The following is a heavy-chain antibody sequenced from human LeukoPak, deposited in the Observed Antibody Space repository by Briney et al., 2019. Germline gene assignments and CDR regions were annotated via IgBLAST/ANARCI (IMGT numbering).Heavy chain of an antibody. V-gene: IGHV3-30*18. D-gene: IGHD6-19*01. CDR1: GFTFSSYG. J-gene: IGHJ4*02. CDR3: AKDRGSASGWYHFDY. Sequence: GRSLRLSCAASGFTFSSYGMHWVRQAPGKGLEWVAVISYDGSNKYYADSVKGRVTFSRDNSKNTLYQQMNSLRSEDTAVYYCAKDRGSASGWYHFDYWGQGTLVTVSS. CDR2: ISYDGSNK.